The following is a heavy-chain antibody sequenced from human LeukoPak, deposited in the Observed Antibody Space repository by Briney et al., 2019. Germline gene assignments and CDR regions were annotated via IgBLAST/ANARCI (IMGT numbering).Heavy chain of an antibody. V-gene: IGHV1-8*01. D-gene: IGHD3-9*01. CDR2: MNPNSGNT. Sequence: GASVKVSCKASGYTFTSYDISWVRQATGQGLEWIGKMNPNSGNTGYAQKFQGRVTMTRSTSVSTVHMELNSLTSEDTAVYFCARSASGTGYTAWGQGTLVTVSS. CDR3: ARSASGTGYTA. J-gene: IGHJ4*02. CDR1: GYTFTSYD.